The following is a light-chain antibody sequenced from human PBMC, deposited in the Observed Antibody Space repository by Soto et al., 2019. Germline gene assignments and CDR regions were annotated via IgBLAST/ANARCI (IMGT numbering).Light chain of an antibody. CDR1: SSDVGGYNY. J-gene: IGLJ2*01. Sequence: QSVLTQPASVSGSPGQSITISCTGTSSDVGGYNYVSWYQQHPGKAPKLMIYDVRNRPSGVSNRFSGSKSGSTASLTISGLQAEDEADYYCGSYTGTGTLLFGGGTKLTVL. V-gene: IGLV2-14*01. CDR3: GSYTGTGTLL. CDR2: DVR.